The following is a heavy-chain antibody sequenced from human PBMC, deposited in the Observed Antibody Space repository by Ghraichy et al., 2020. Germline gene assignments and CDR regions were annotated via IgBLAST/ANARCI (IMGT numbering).Heavy chain of an antibody. CDR1: GYTFTGYY. CDR3: ARDPPRSNPIQLWLRGNGGGY. Sequence: ASVKVSCKASGYTFTGYYMHWVRQAPGQGLEWMGWINPNSGGTNYAQKFQGRVTMTRDTSISTAYMELSRLRSDDTAVYYCARDPPRSNPIQLWLRGNGGGYWGQGTLVTVSS. V-gene: IGHV1-2*02. D-gene: IGHD5-18*01. J-gene: IGHJ4*02. CDR2: INPNSGGT.